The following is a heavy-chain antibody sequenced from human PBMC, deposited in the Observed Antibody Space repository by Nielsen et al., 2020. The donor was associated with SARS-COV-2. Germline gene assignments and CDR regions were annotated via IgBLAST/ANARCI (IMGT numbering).Heavy chain of an antibody. J-gene: IGHJ5*02. V-gene: IGHV5-10-1*01. CDR1: GYTFIYQW. D-gene: IGHD6-13*01. CDR3: ARRSSSWLFDP. Sequence: GESLKISCQASGYTFIYQWIGWVRQTPGKGLEWMGRIDPSDSYTNYSPSFQGHVTISADKSISTAYLQWSSLKASDTAMYYCARRSSSWLFDPWGQGTLVTVSS. CDR2: IDPSDSYT.